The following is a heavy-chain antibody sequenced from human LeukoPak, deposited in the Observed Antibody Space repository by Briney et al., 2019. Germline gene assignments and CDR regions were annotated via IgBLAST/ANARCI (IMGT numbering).Heavy chain of an antibody. J-gene: IGHJ4*02. CDR3: ATVSGSYSG. Sequence: ASVKVSCKASGYTFTSYYMHWVRQAPGQGLEWMGIINPSGGSTSYAQKFQGRVTMTEDTSTDTAYMELSSLRSEDTAVYYCATVSGSYSGWGQGTLVTVSS. V-gene: IGHV1-46*01. CDR2: INPSGGST. D-gene: IGHD1-26*01. CDR1: GYTFTSYY.